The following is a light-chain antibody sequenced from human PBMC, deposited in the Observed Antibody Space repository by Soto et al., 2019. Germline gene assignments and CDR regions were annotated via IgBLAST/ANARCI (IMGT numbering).Light chain of an antibody. CDR3: QQYNRYSAT. V-gene: IGKV1-5*03. CDR2: KAS. J-gene: IGKJ2*01. Sequence: DIQMTQSPSTLSASVGDRVTITCRASQSISSWLAWYQQKPGKAPDLLIYKASTLERGVPSRFSGSGSGTEFTLTINSLQPDDFATYYCQQYNRYSATFGQGTKLEIK. CDR1: QSISSW.